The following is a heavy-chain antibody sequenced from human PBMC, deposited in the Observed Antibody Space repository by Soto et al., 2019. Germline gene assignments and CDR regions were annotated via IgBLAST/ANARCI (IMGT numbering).Heavy chain of an antibody. CDR3: ASTYSTSWYWFDP. J-gene: IGHJ5*02. Sequence: SGPTLVXPTETLTLTCTVSGFSLSNAGLGVSWIRQPPGKALEWLAHIFSNDEKSYSTSLKSRLTISKDTSKSQVVLTMTNMDPVDTATYYCASTYSTSWYWFDPWGQGTLVTVSS. D-gene: IGHD6-13*01. CDR1: GFSLSNAGLG. CDR2: IFSNDEK. V-gene: IGHV2-26*04.